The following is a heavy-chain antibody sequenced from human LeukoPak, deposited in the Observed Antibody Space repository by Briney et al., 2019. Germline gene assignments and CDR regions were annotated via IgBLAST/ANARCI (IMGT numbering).Heavy chain of an antibody. CDR1: GVTFSIYS. V-gene: IGHV3-64*01. Sequence: PGGSLRLSCTASGVTFSIYSRHWVRQAPGKGLEYVSGISSNGGSTYYANSVKGRFTISRDNSKNTLYLQMGSLRAEDMAVYYCARDYCSGGSCSTYYFDYWGQGTLVTVSS. D-gene: IGHD2-15*01. CDR3: ARDYCSGGSCSTYYFDY. CDR2: ISSNGGST. J-gene: IGHJ4*02.